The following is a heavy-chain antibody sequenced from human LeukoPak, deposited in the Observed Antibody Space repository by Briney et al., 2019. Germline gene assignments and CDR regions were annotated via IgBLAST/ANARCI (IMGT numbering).Heavy chain of an antibody. CDR3: ATGLTVEGYFDL. CDR1: GYTFTDYY. V-gene: IGHV1-2*02. D-gene: IGHD4-17*01. J-gene: IGHJ2*01. CDR2: INPNSGGT. Sequence: ASVKVSCKASGYTFTDYYMHLVRQAPGQGLEWMGWINPNSGGTYSAQRFQGRVTMTRDTSINTASMELSRLRSDDTAVYYCATGLTVEGYFDLWGRGTLVTVSS.